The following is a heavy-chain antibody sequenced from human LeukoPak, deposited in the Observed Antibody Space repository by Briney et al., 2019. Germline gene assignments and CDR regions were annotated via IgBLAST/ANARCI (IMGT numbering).Heavy chain of an antibody. CDR2: ISGSSSYI. D-gene: IGHD1-26*01. V-gene: IGHV3-21*01. J-gene: IGHJ4*02. Sequence: GGSLRLSCVASGFTFSSYEMNWVRQAPGKGLEWVSSISGSSSYIYYADSVKGRFTISRDDAKTSLYLQMNSLRAEDTAVYYCARNSGTYYPFSYWGQGTLVTVSS. CDR3: ARNSGTYYPFSY. CDR1: GFTFSSYE.